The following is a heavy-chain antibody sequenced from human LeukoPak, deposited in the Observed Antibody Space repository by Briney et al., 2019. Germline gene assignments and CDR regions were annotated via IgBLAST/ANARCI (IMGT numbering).Heavy chain of an antibody. CDR1: GGSISSYY. CDR3: ARPRGGYDAFDI. J-gene: IGHJ3*02. D-gene: IGHD3-16*01. V-gene: IGHV4-59*01. CDR2: IYYSGST. Sequence: SETLSLTCTVSGGSISSYYWSWFRQPPGKGLEWIGYIYYSGSTNYNPSLKSRVTISVDTSKNQFSLKLSSVTAADTAVYYCARPRGGYDAFDIWGQGTMVTVSS.